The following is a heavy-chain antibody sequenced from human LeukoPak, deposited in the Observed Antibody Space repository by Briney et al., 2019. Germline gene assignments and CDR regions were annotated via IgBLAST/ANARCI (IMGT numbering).Heavy chain of an antibody. CDR3: ARNLIPEQLVMNF. CDR1: GGSISSSSYY. Sequence: PSETLSLTCTVSGGSISSSSYYWGWIRQPPGKGLEWIGYIYYTGSTNYNPSLKSRVNMSVDTSKNQFSLNLKSVTPEDTAVYYCARNLIPEQLVMNFWGQGTLVTVSS. V-gene: IGHV4-61*05. D-gene: IGHD6-13*01. CDR2: IYYTGST. J-gene: IGHJ4*02.